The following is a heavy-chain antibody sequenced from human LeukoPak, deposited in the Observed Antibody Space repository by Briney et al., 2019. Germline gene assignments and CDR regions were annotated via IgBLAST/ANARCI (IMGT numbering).Heavy chain of an antibody. J-gene: IGHJ4*02. D-gene: IGHD4-17*01. Sequence: PGRSLRLSCAASGFTFSNSAMHWVRQAPGKGLEWVAVISYDGSNEYYADSVKGRFTISRDNSKNTLYLDMNSLRAGDTAVYYCARERDDYDDPGPLDYWGQGTLVTVSS. CDR3: ARERDDYDDPGPLDY. CDR1: GFTFSNSA. V-gene: IGHV3-30*04. CDR2: ISYDGSNE.